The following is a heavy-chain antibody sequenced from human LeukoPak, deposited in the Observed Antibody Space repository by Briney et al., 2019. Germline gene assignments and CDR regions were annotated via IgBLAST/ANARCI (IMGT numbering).Heavy chain of an antibody. D-gene: IGHD3-10*01. J-gene: IGHJ4*02. CDR2: INHSGST. CDR1: GGSFSGYY. V-gene: IGHV4-34*01. CDR3: ACGIGFGFSDY. Sequence: SETLTLTCAVYGGSFSGYYWSWIRQPPGQGLEWIGEINHSGSTNYNPSLKSRVTISVDTSKNQFSLKLSSVTAADTAVYYCACGIGFGFSDYWGQGTLVTVSS.